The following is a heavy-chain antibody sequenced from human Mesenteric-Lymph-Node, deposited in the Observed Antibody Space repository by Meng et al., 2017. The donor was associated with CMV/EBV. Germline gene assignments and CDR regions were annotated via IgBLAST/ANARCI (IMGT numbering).Heavy chain of an antibody. D-gene: IGHD2-21*02. CDR1: GFTFSDHY. CDR2: TRDKANSYTT. CDR3: ARGFCSGACYSGDY. Sequence: GESLKIFCAASGFTFSDHYMDWVRQAPGKGLEWVGRTRDKANSYTTEYAASVKGRFTISRDDSKNSLYLQMNSLKTEDTAVYYCARGFCSGACYSGDYWGQGALVTVSS. J-gene: IGHJ4*02. V-gene: IGHV3-72*01.